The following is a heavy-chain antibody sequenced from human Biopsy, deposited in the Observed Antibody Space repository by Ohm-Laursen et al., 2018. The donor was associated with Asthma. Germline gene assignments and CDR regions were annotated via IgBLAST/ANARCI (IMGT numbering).Heavy chain of an antibody. D-gene: IGHD6-19*01. V-gene: IGHV3-30-3*01. Sequence: SLRLSCSASGSTFSSYALHWVRQAPGKGLEWVAVISYDGSNKYYADSVKGRFTISRDNSKNTRYLQRNSLRAEDTAVYYCAREGRAEAHFDYWGQGTLVTVSS. CDR3: AREGRAEAHFDY. CDR2: ISYDGSNK. CDR1: GSTFSSYA. J-gene: IGHJ4*02.